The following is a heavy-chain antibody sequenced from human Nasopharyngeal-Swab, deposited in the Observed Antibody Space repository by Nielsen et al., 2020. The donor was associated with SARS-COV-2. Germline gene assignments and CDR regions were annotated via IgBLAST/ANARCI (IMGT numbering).Heavy chain of an antibody. CDR1: GGSFGGYY. Sequence: SETLSLTCAVYGGSFGGYYWSWIRQPPEKGLEWIGEINHSGSTNYNPSLKSRVTISVDTSKNQFSLKLSSVTAADTAVFYCARGRELYYYDSSGYYYFDYWGQGTLVTVSS. CDR2: INHSGST. CDR3: ARGRELYYYDSSGYYYFDY. J-gene: IGHJ4*02. D-gene: IGHD3-22*01. V-gene: IGHV4-34*01.